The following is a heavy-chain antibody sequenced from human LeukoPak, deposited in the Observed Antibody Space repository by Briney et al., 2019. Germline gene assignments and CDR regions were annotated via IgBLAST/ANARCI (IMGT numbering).Heavy chain of an antibody. J-gene: IGHJ4*02. CDR3: AKGRDYYDSSGSFDY. V-gene: IGHV3-23*01. D-gene: IGHD3-22*01. CDR1: GFTFSSYA. CDR2: ISGSGGSI. Sequence: PGGSLRLSCAASGFTFSSYAMSWVRQAPGKGLEWVSAISGSGGSIYYADSVKGRFTISRDNSKNTLYLQMNSLRAEDTAVYYCAKGRDYYDSSGSFDYWGQGTLVTVSS.